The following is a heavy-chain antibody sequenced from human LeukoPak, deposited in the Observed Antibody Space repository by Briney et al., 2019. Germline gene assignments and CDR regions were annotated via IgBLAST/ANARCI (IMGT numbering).Heavy chain of an antibody. D-gene: IGHD1-26*01. J-gene: IGHJ4*02. V-gene: IGHV4-39*01. CDR2: IYFSEYT. CDR3: ARQFHSGSGISFYFDY. CDR1: GGSITSNSHN. Sequence: SETLSLTCTVSGGSITSNSHNWGWIRQPPGKGLEWIGSIYFSEYTYDNPSLKSRVTMSVDTSKNQFSLKLHAVTAADTAVYYCARQFHSGSGISFYFDYWGQGALVTVSS.